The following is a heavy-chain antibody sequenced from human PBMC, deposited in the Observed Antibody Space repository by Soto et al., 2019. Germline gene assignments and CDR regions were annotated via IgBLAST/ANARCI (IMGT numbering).Heavy chain of an antibody. CDR2: ISAYNGNT. J-gene: IGHJ4*02. CDR3: ASSLSIAVAGAFDH. D-gene: IGHD6-19*01. CDR1: RYTFTSYG. Sequence: ASVKVSCKGSRYTFTSYGISWVRQAPGQGLEWMGWISAYNGNTNYAQKLQGRVTMNTDTSTSTEYMELRSLRSDGTAGYYCASSLSIAVAGAFDHWGQGTLVTVSS. V-gene: IGHV1-18*04.